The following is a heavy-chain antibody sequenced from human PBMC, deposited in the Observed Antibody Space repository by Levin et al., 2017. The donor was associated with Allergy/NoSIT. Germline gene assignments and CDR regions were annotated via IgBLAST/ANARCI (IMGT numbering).Heavy chain of an antibody. D-gene: IGHD6-6*01. CDR3: VRLEYSTSHFDT. CDR2: IIGDGSST. J-gene: IGHJ4*02. V-gene: IGHV3-74*01. Sequence: PGGSLRLSCAASGFTFSHYWMHWVRQAPGKGLEWVSRIIGDGSSTNYADSVKGRFTISRDNAKKTLYLQMNSLRAEDTAVYYCVRLEYSTSHFDTWGQGSLVTVSS. CDR1: GFTFSHYW.